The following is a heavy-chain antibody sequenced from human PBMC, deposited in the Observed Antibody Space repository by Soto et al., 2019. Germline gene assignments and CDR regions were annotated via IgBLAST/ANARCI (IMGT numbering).Heavy chain of an antibody. V-gene: IGHV3-48*03. Sequence: EVQLVESGGGFVQPGGSLRLSCAASGFTFRNYEMNWVRKAPGKGLEWGSYISSSGITTYYADFAAGRFTVSGDNAKESLYLPLNSLRVEDTAVYYCARYGTRADWWGLGTQVTVSS. CDR3: ARYGTRADW. D-gene: IGHD1-1*01. J-gene: IGHJ4*02. CDR2: ISSSGITT. CDR1: GFTFRNYE.